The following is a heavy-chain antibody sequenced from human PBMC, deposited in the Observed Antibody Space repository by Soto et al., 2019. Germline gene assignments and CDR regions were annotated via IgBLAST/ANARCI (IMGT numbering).Heavy chain of an antibody. CDR3: ALVGKERFPGPGMDV. CDR1: GGSFSTYA. J-gene: IGHJ6*02. D-gene: IGHD1-26*01. V-gene: IGHV1-69*01. CDR2: IITFFGAA. Sequence: QVHLVQSGAEVKKPGSSVRVSCKASGGSFSTYAFNWVLLAPGQGLEWLGGIITFFGAAMYAQKFRGRVTITPDELTTTAYMELGSLRSDDTAVYYCALVGKERFPGPGMDVWGQGAAVTVS.